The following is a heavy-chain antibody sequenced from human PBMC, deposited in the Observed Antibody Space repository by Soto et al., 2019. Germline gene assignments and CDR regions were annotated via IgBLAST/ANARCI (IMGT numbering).Heavy chain of an antibody. CDR1: GFTFSSYA. CDR3: AKGDSGSFSYFDY. J-gene: IGHJ4*02. CDR2: ISGSGGNT. D-gene: IGHD1-26*01. Sequence: GGSLRLSCTASGFTFSSYAMSWVRQAPGKGLEWVSAISGSGGNTYYADSVKGRFTISRDNSKNTLYLQMNSLRAEDTAVYYCAKGDSGSFSYFDYWGQGTLVTV. V-gene: IGHV3-23*01.